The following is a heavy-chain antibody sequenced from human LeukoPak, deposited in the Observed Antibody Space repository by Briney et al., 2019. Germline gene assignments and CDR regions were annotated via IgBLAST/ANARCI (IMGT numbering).Heavy chain of an antibody. J-gene: IGHJ6*03. CDR1: GGSINTYY. V-gene: IGHV4-4*09. Sequence: PSETLSLTCAVSGGSINTYYWSWIRQPPGKGLEWVGYIYITGNTNYNPSLKGRVTISLDTSKNQFSLNLSSVTAADTAVYYCAKHDTVFGAAHFYMDVWGKGTTVTVSS. CDR2: IYITGNT. CDR3: AKHDTVFGAAHFYMDV. D-gene: IGHD3-3*01.